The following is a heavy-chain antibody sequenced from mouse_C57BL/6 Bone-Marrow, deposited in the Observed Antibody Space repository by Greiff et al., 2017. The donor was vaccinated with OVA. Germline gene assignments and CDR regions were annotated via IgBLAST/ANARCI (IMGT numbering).Heavy chain of an antibody. V-gene: IGHV1-15*01. CDR3: TRHPWAY. CDR1: GYTFTDYE. J-gene: IGHJ3*01. Sequence: VQVVESGAELVRPGASVTLSCKASGYTFTDYEMHWVKQTPVHGLEWIGAIDPETGGTAYNQKFKGKAILTADKSSSTAYMELRSLTSEDSAVYYCTRHPWAYWGQGTLVTVSA. CDR2: IDPETGGT.